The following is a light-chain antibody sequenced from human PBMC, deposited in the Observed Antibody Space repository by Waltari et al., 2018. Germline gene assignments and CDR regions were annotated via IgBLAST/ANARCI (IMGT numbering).Light chain of an antibody. J-gene: IGKJ4*01. V-gene: IGKV3-15*01. CDR1: QSVSSN. Sequence: EIVMTQSPATLSVSPGERATLSCRASQSVSSNLAWYQQKAGQAPRLLIYGASTRPTGIAARFSGSGSETEFTLTISSLQSEDFAVYYCQQYSNWPPLTFGGGTKVEIK. CDR2: GAS. CDR3: QQYSNWPPLT.